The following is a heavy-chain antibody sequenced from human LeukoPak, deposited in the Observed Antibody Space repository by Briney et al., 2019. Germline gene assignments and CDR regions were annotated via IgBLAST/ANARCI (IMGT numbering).Heavy chain of an antibody. CDR2: IYTSGST. V-gene: IGHV4-61*02. CDR1: GGSISSSSYY. D-gene: IGHD3-9*01. CDR3: ARVLGTNYDILTGYGYYYYYYMDV. Sequence: SETLSLTCTVSGGSISSSSYYWSWIRQPAGKGLEWIGRIYTSGSTNYNPSLKSRVTISVDTSKNQFSLKLSSVTAADTAVYYCARVLGTNYDILTGYGYYYYYYMDVWGKGTTVTVSS. J-gene: IGHJ6*03.